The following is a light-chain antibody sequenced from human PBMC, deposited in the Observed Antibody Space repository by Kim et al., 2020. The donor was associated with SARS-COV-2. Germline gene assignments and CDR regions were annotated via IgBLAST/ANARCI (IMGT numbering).Light chain of an antibody. CDR2: GAS. CDR3: QQYSDWPRT. V-gene: IGKV3-15*01. CDR1: QSVSSN. J-gene: IGKJ1*01. Sequence: EVVMTQSPVTLSVSPGERATLSCRASQSVSSNLAWYQHRPGQAPRLLIYGASIRATGIPVRFSGSGSGTDFTLIISRLQSEDFAVYYCQQYSDWPRTFGQGTQVDIK.